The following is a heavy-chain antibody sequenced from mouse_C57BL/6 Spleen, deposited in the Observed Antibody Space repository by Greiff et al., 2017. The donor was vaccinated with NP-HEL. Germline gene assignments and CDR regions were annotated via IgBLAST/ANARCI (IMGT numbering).Heavy chain of an antibody. J-gene: IGHJ3*01. CDR1: GYTFTSYW. D-gene: IGHD2-1*01. CDR3: ARGDGNWFAY. Sequence: QVQLQQPGAELVRPGTSVKLSCKASGYTFTSYWMHWVKQRPGQGLEWIGVIDPSDSYTNYNQKFKGKATLTVDTSSSTAYMQLSSLTSEDSAVYYCARGDGNWFAYWGQGTLVTVSA. CDR2: IDPSDSYT. V-gene: IGHV1-59*01.